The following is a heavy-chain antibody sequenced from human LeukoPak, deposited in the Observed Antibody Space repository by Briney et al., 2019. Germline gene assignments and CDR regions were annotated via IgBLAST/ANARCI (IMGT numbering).Heavy chain of an antibody. V-gene: IGHV3-23*01. CDR2: ISGGGGTT. CDR1: GFTFSSYA. Sequence: GGSLRLSCAASGFTFSSYAMSWVRQAPGKRLEWVSAISGGGGTTYYADSVKGRFTISRDNSKNTLFLQMNSLRAEDTAVYYCARDRATAMFDYWAQGTLVTVSS. CDR3: ARDRATAMFDY. D-gene: IGHD5-18*01. J-gene: IGHJ4*02.